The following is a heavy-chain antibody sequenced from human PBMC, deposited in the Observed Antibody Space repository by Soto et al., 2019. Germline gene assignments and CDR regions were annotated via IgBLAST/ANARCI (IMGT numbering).Heavy chain of an antibody. CDR3: TRESKYDTSGYPPWFAP. V-gene: IGHV4-31*03. Sequence: QVQLQESGPGLVKPSQTLSLTCTVSVASISSGGYYWSWIRQHPGEGLEWIGYIYYSGSTSYNPSLKSRVTISVDTAKNQLSLKLSSVTEADTDVYYCTRESKYDTSGYPPWFAPWGQGTLVTVSS. CDR1: VASISSGGYY. J-gene: IGHJ5*02. D-gene: IGHD3-22*01. CDR2: IYYSGST.